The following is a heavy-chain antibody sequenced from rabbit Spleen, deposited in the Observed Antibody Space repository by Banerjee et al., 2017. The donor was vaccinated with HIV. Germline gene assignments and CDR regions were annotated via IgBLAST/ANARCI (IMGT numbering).Heavy chain of an antibody. D-gene: IGHD8-1*01. CDR3: ARDSGTSFSSYGMDL. CDR2: INAVTGKA. CDR1: GFSFSNKAV. J-gene: IGHJ6*01. V-gene: IGHV1S45*01. Sequence: QEQLVESGGGLVKPEGSLKVSCTASGFSFSNKAVMCWVRQAPGKGLEWIACINAVTGKAVYASWAKGRFTFSKTSSTTVTLQMTSLTAADTATYFCARDSGTSFSSYGMDLWGQGTLVTVS.